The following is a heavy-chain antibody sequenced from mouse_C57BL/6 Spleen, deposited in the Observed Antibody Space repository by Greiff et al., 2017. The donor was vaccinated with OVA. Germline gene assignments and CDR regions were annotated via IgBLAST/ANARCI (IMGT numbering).Heavy chain of an antibody. Sequence: EVQRVESGGDLVKPGGSLKLSCAASGFTFSSYGMSWVRQTPDKRLEWVATISSGGSYTYYPDSVKGRFTISRDNAKNTLYLQMSSLKSEDTAMYYCARSTAQAAMDYWGQGTSVTVSS. CDR3: ARSTAQAAMDY. CDR1: GFTFSSYG. V-gene: IGHV5-6*01. D-gene: IGHD3-2*02. CDR2: ISSGGSYT. J-gene: IGHJ4*01.